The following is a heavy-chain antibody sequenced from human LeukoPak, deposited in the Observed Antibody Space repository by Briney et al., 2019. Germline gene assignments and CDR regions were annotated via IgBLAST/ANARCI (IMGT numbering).Heavy chain of an antibody. CDR3: ARGMVRGFYYYYGMDV. CDR2: INHSGST. Sequence: SETLSLTCAVYGGSFSGYYWSWIRQPPGKGLEWIGEINHSGSTNYNPSLKSRVTISVDTSKIQFSLKLSSVTAADTAVYYCARGMVRGFYYYYGMDVWGQGTTVTVSS. CDR1: GGSFSGYY. J-gene: IGHJ6*02. V-gene: IGHV4-34*01. D-gene: IGHD3-10*01.